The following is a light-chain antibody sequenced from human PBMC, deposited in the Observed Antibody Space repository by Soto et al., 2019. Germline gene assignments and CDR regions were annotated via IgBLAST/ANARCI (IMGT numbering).Light chain of an antibody. V-gene: IGKV3-20*01. Sequence: EIVLTQSPGTLSLSPGERATLSCRAGQSVSSSYLAWYQQKPGQAPRLLIYDASSRATGIPDRFSGGGSGTDFTLTISRLEPEDFAVYYCQQYYNWPRTFGQGTKVDIK. CDR1: QSVSSSY. CDR3: QQYYNWPRT. J-gene: IGKJ1*01. CDR2: DAS.